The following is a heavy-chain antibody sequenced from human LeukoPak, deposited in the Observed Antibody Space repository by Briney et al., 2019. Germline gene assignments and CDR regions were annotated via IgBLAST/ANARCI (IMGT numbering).Heavy chain of an antibody. CDR3: AKVMQYYYDSSGFDY. J-gene: IGHJ4*02. CDR1: GFTFSSYS. D-gene: IGHD3-22*01. Sequence: GGSLRLSCAASGFTFSSYSMNWVRQAPGKGLEWVSAISGSGGNTYYADSVKGRFTISRDNSKNTLYLQMNSLRAEDTAVYYCAKVMQYYYDSSGFDYWGQGTLVTVSS. V-gene: IGHV3-23*01. CDR2: ISGSGGNT.